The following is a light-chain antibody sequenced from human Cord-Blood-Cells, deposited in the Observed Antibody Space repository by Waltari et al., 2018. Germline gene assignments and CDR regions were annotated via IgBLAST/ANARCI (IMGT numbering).Light chain of an antibody. CDR3: QQSYSTPYT. J-gene: IGKJ2*01. CDR1: QSISSY. V-gene: IGKV1-39*01. Sequence: DIKMRHSSSSLSASVGDRVTIICRASQSISSYLNWYQQKPGKAPKLLIYAASSLQSGVPSRFSGSGSGTDFTLTISSLQPEDFSTYYCQQSYSTPYTFGQGTKLEIK. CDR2: AAS.